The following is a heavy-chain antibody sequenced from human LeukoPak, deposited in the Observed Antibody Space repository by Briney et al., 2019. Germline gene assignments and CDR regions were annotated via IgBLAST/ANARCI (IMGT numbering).Heavy chain of an antibody. V-gene: IGHV4-34*01. J-gene: IGHJ4*02. CDR1: GGSFSGYY. Sequence: TSETLSLTCAVYGGSFSGYYWSWIRQPPGKGLEWIGEINHSGSTNYNPSLKSRVTISADQPKSQFSLKLSSVTAADTAVYYCARARIDWLLVFDYWGQGTLVTVSS. D-gene: IGHD3-9*01. CDR2: INHSGST. CDR3: ARARIDWLLVFDY.